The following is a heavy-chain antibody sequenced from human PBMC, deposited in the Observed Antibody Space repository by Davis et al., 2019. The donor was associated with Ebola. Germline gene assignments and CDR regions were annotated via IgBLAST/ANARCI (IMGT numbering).Heavy chain of an antibody. CDR1: GASISSYY. Sequence: SETLSLTCTVSGASISSYYWSWIRQPPGKGLEWIGYIYYSGTTNNNPSLKSRVTISIAPSKNEFSLRLSSVTAADTAVYYCARLSSTGHLDYWGQGTLVTVSS. CDR3: ARLSSTGHLDY. J-gene: IGHJ4*02. V-gene: IGHV4-59*08. CDR2: IYYSGTT. D-gene: IGHD6-19*01.